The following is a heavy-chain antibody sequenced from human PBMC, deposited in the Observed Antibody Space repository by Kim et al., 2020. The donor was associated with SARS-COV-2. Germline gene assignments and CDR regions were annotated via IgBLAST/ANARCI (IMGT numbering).Heavy chain of an antibody. Sequence: SETLSLTCAVSGGSISSSNWWSWVRQPPGKGLEWIGEIYHSGSTNYNPSLKSRVTISVDTSKNQFSLKLSSVTAADTAVYYCARDLTTSYYFGSGSYYNVGWFDPWGQGTLVTVSS. V-gene: IGHV4-4*02. CDR1: GGSISSSNW. CDR2: IYHSGST. J-gene: IGHJ5*02. D-gene: IGHD3-10*01. CDR3: ARDLTTSYYFGSGSYYNVGWFDP.